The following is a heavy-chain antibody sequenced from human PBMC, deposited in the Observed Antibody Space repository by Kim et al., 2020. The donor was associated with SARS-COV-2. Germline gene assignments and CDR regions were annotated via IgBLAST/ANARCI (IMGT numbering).Heavy chain of an antibody. V-gene: IGHV1-46*01. Sequence: ASVKVSCKASGYTFTSYYMHWVRQAPGQGLEWMGIINPSGGSTSYAQKFQGRVTMTRDTSTSTVYMELSSLRSEDTAVYYCARTSEYSGSYFGTIDYWGQGTLVTVSS. CDR1: GYTFTSYY. J-gene: IGHJ4*02. D-gene: IGHD1-26*01. CDR2: INPSGGST. CDR3: ARTSEYSGSYFGTIDY.